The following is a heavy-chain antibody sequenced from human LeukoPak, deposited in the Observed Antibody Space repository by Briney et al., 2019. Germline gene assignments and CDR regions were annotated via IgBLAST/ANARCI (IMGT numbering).Heavy chain of an antibody. CDR2: INHSGGT. J-gene: IGHJ4*02. Sequence: SETLSLTCGVYGESFSGYYWSWIRQPPGKGLEWIGEINHSGGTNYKSSLKSRVTISLDTSKNQFSLKLTSVTAADTAVYYCAGGTYYGGPDYWGQGTLVTVSS. V-gene: IGHV4-34*01. CDR1: GESFSGYY. D-gene: IGHD4-23*01. CDR3: AGGTYYGGPDY.